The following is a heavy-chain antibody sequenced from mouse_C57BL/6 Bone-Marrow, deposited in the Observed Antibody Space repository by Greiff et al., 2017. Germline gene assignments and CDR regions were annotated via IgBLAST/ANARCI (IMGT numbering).Heavy chain of an antibody. Sequence: EVQLQQSGPSLVRPSQTLSLTCTVTGFSINSDCYWIWIRQFPGNKLEYIGYTFYSGITYYNPSLESRTYITRDTSKNQFSLKLSSVTTEDTATYYCARGYSNYWAMDYWGQGTSVTVSS. CDR1: GFSINSDCY. J-gene: IGHJ4*01. CDR2: TFYSGIT. CDR3: ARGYSNYWAMDY. D-gene: IGHD2-5*01. V-gene: IGHV3-3*01.